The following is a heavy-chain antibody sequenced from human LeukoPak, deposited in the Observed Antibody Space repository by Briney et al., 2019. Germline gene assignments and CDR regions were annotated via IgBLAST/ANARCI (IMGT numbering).Heavy chain of an antibody. CDR3: ARDPTNTSGRYAYFDY. Sequence: ASVKVSFNASGYTFNHHGISWVRQAPGQALEWMGWISCFNGDTHYAQKFQGRVTMTTDTSTTTAYMELRSLRSDDTALYYCARDPTNTSGRYAYFDYWGQGTLVTVSS. CDR1: GYTFNHHG. J-gene: IGHJ4*02. D-gene: IGHD6-19*01. CDR2: ISCFNGDT. V-gene: IGHV1-18*01.